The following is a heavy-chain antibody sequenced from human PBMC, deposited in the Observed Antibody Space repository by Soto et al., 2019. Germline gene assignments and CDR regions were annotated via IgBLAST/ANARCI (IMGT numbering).Heavy chain of an antibody. J-gene: IGHJ4*02. CDR1: GGSLSGYY. V-gene: IGHV4-34*01. CDR3: ARARDCNFDY. CDR2: INHSGST. D-gene: IGHD2-21*02. Sequence: SETLSLTCAVYGGSLSGYYWSWIRQPPGKGLEWIGEINHSGSTNYNPSLKSRVTISVDTSKNQFSLKLSSVTAADTAVYYCARARDCNFDYWGQGTLVTVSS.